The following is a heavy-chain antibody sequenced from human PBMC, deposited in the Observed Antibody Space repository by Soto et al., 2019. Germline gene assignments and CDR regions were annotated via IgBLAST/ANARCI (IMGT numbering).Heavy chain of an antibody. CDR1: GFTFSDSS. CDR3: ARSVVSSTRFDP. Sequence: SLRLSCAASGFTFSDSSMNWIRQAPGKGLEWVSYISSGTSYTNYADSVKGRFTISRDNAKNSLFLHMNSLRAEDTAVYYCARSVVSSTRFDPWGQGTLVTVSS. J-gene: IGHJ5*02. D-gene: IGHD6-13*01. CDR2: ISSGTSYT. V-gene: IGHV3-11*06.